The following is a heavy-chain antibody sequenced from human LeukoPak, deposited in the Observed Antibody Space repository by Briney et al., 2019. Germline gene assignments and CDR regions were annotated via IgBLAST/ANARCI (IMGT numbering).Heavy chain of an antibody. D-gene: IGHD6-19*01. CDR1: GFTFSSYA. J-gene: IGHJ6*03. V-gene: IGHV3-64*01. CDR2: ISSNGGST. CDR3: ARDGIAVAGPPRQAYYYHMDV. Sequence: PGGSLRLSCAASGFTFSSYAMHWVRQAPGKGLEYVSAISSNGGSTYYANSVKGRLTISRDNSKNTLYLQMGSLRAEDMAVYYCARDGIAVAGPPRQAYYYHMDVWGKGTTVTVSS.